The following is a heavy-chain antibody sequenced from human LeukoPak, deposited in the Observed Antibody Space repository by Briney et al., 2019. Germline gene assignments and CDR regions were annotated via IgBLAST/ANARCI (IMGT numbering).Heavy chain of an antibody. V-gene: IGHV1-2*02. Sequence: GASVTVSLSASAYTFTLYYMHLLRQPPAPGLERMEWTNPKSGGTNHAQKLQGRVTMTRDTCSATAYMELSRLRSDDTAVYYCARERSIVVVGTPNNGVDPWGQGTLVTVSS. J-gene: IGHJ5*02. CDR1: AYTFTLYY. CDR3: ARERSIVVVGTPNNGVDP. D-gene: IGHD3-22*01. CDR2: TNPKSGGT.